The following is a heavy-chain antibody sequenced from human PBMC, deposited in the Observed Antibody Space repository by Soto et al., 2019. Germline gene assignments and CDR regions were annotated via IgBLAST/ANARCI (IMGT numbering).Heavy chain of an antibody. D-gene: IGHD5-12*01. CDR1: GYTFTSYY. CDR2: INPSGGST. V-gene: IGHV1-46*01. J-gene: IGHJ4*02. Sequence: ASLKVSCKASGYTFTSYYMHWVRQAPGQGLEWMGIINPSGGSTSYAQKFQGRVTMTRDTSTSTVYMELSSLRSEDTAVYYCARVGIQMAKMGYWGQGTLVTVSS. CDR3: ARVGIQMAKMGY.